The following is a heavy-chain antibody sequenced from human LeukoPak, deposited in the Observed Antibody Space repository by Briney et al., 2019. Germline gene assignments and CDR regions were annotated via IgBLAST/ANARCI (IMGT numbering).Heavy chain of an antibody. J-gene: IGHJ4*02. CDR3: ARNGELGYNDY. CDR1: GSSISSGYY. V-gene: IGHV4-38-2*02. D-gene: IGHD3-16*01. Sequence: SETLSLTCTVSGSSISSGYYWGWIRQPPGKGLEWIGSIHHSGSTYYSPSLKSRVTISVDTSKNQFSLQLNSVTPEDTAVYYCARNGELGYNDYWGQGTLVTVSS. CDR2: IHHSGST.